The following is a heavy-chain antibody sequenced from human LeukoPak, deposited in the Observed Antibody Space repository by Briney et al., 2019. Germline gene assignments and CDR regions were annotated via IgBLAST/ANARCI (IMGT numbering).Heavy chain of an antibody. V-gene: IGHV4-59*01. CDR3: ARLVVDFWSGSHFYYMDV. Sequence: SSETLSLTCTVSGDSITSYFWSWIRQPPGKGLEWIGYIFHTGNTNYNPSLKSRLTISVDMSKNQFSLKLSSVTAADTAVYYCARLVVDFWSGSHFYYMDVWGKETTVTVSS. D-gene: IGHD3-3*01. CDR2: IFHTGNT. CDR1: GDSITSYF. J-gene: IGHJ6*03.